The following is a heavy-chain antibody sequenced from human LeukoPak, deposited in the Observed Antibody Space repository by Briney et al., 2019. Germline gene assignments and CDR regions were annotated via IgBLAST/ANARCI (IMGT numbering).Heavy chain of an antibody. J-gene: IGHJ4*02. CDR2: INPNSGGT. D-gene: IGHD3-10*01. Sequence: GASVKDSCKASGYTFTGYYMHWVRQAPGQGLEWMGWINPNSGGTNYAQKFQGRVTMTRDTSISTAYMELSRLRSDDTAVYYCARSYYYGSGSYEPLDYWGQGTLVTVSS. CDR1: GYTFTGYY. CDR3: ARSYYYGSGSYEPLDY. V-gene: IGHV1-2*02.